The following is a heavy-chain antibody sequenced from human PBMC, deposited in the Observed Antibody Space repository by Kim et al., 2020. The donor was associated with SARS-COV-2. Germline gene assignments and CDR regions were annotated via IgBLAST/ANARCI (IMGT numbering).Heavy chain of an antibody. D-gene: IGHD2-15*01. V-gene: IGHV3-30*18. CDR1: GFSFRNFG. CDR2: ISDEGSHK. CDR3: AKGRYCSGGTCYPEFDY. J-gene: IGHJ4*02. Sequence: GGSLRLSCAASGFSFRNFGMHWVRQAPGKGLEWVTTISDEGSHKYYADSVKGRFTISRDNSKNTLSLQLNSLRAEDTAMYYCAKGRYCSGGTCYPEFDYWGQGTLVTVSS.